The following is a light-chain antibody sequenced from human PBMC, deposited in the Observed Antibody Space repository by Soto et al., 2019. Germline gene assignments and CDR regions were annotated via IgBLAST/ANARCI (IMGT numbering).Light chain of an antibody. V-gene: IGLV2-8*01. Sequence: QPVLTQPPSASGSPGQSVTISCTGTSSDVGGYNYVSWYQQHPGKAPKLMIYEVSKRPSGVPDRFSGSKSGNTASLTVSGLQADDEADYYCSSYAGSNNVVFGGGTKLTVL. J-gene: IGLJ2*01. CDR3: SSYAGSNNVV. CDR2: EVS. CDR1: SSDVGGYNY.